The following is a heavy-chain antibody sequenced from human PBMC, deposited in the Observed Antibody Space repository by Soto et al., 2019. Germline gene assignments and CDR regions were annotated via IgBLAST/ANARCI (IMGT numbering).Heavy chain of an antibody. J-gene: IGHJ4*02. V-gene: IGHV2-5*02. CDR3: AHSRAPRIFDY. CDR2: IYWDDDK. Sequence: QITLKESGPTLVKPTQTLTLTCTFSGFSLTTSGVGVGWIRQPPGKALEWLALIYWDDDKRYSPSLQSRATISKDTSKNQVVLTMTNVDPVDTATYYCAHSRAPRIFDYWGQGTLVTVSS. D-gene: IGHD3-10*01. CDR1: GFSLTTSGVG.